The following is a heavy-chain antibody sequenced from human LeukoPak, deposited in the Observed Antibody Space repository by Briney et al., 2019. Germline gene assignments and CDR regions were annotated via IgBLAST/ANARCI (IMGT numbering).Heavy chain of an antibody. Sequence: SETLSLTCSVSGASIRTYYWSWIRQPPGKGLEWIGYIYYSGSTNYNPSLKSRVTISVDTSKNQFSLKLSSVTAADTAVYYCARAVKVYSPSYGMDVWGQGTTVTVSS. V-gene: IGHV4-59*01. CDR2: IYYSGST. D-gene: IGHD5-18*01. J-gene: IGHJ6*02. CDR1: GASIRTYY. CDR3: ARAVKVYSPSYGMDV.